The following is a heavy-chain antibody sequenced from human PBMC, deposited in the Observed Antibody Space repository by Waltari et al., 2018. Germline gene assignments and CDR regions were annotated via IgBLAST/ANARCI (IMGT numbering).Heavy chain of an antibody. Sequence: QVQLVQSGAEVKKPGASVKVSCKASGYTFTSYDINWVQQATGQGLEWMGWMNPNSGNTGYAQKFQGRVTMTRNTSISTAYMELSSLRSEDTAVYYCARGQKYYDFWSGYSKSPYFDYWGQGTLVTVSS. V-gene: IGHV1-8*01. CDR1: GYTFTSYD. D-gene: IGHD3-3*01. CDR3: ARGQKYYDFWSGYSKSPYFDY. J-gene: IGHJ4*02. CDR2: MNPNSGNT.